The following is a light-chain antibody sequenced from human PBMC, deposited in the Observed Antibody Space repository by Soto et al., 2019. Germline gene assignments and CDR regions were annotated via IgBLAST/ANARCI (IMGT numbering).Light chain of an antibody. CDR2: QDN. CDR1: KLGDKY. CDR3: QVWESSTVG. J-gene: IGLJ2*01. V-gene: IGLV3-1*01. Sequence: SYELTQPPSVSVSPGQTASITCSGDKLGDKYACWYQQKPGQSPVLVIYQDNKRPSGIPERFSGSNSGNTATLTISGTQAMDEADYYCQVWESSTVGFGGGTKVTVL.